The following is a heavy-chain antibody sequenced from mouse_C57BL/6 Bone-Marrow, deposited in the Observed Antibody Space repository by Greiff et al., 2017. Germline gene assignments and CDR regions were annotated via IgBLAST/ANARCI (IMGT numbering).Heavy chain of an antibody. Sequence: EVQVVESGGGLVKPGGSLKLSCAASGFTFSSYTMSWVRQTPEKRLQWVAAISGGGGNTYYPDSVKGRFTISRDNDKNILYLQMSSLRSEDTALYSCSRQVATVLATKYFDVWGTGTTVTVSS. D-gene: IGHD1-1*01. CDR2: ISGGGGNT. CDR1: GFTFSSYT. CDR3: SRQVATVLATKYFDV. V-gene: IGHV5-9*01. J-gene: IGHJ1*03.